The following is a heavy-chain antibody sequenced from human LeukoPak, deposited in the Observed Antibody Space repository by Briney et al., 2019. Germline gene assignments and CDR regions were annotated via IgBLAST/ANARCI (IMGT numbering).Heavy chain of an antibody. J-gene: IGHJ4*02. Sequence: GRSLRLSCAASGFTFDDYAMHWVRQAPGKGLEWVSGIRWNSGRIGSAASVKGRFTISRDNAKNSLYLKMHSLRAEDMDLYYCAKVAEEMATMNGPFDYWGQGTLVTVSS. CDR2: IRWNSGRI. V-gene: IGHV3-9*03. CDR1: GFTFDDYA. CDR3: AKVAEEMATMNGPFDY. D-gene: IGHD5-24*01.